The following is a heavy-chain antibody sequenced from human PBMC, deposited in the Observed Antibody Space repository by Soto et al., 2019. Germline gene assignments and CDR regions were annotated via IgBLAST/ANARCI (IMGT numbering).Heavy chain of an antibody. CDR1: GFTFSSYA. CDR3: AREGYCSSTSCYPFDY. V-gene: IGHV3-64*01. CDR2: ISSNGGST. D-gene: IGHD2-2*01. J-gene: IGHJ4*02. Sequence: GGSLRLSCAASGFTFSSYAMHWVRQAPGKGLEYVSAISSNGGSTYYANSVKGRFTISRDNSKNTLYLQMGSLRAEDMAVYYCAREGYCSSTSCYPFDYSAQRTLVTVPS.